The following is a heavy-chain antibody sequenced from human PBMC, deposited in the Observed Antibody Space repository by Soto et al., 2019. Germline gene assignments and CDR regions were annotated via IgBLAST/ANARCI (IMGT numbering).Heavy chain of an antibody. J-gene: IGHJ5*02. Sequence: SETLSLTGAVSGGSISSSNWWSWVRQPPGKGLEWIGEIYHSGSTNYNPSLKSRVTISVDKSKNQFSLKLSSVTAADTAVYYCARDVGANYDHNWFDPWGQGTLVTVS. D-gene: IGHD3-3*01. CDR1: GGSISSSNW. CDR2: IYHSGST. CDR3: ARDVGANYDHNWFDP. V-gene: IGHV4-4*02.